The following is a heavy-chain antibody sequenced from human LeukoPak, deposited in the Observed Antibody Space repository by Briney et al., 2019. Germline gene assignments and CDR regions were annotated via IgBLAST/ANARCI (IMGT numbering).Heavy chain of an antibody. J-gene: IGHJ4*02. CDR3: ARVGVRGGGVTKAVDY. Sequence: ASVKVSCKASGYTFTGYYMHWVRQAPGQGLEWMGWINPNSGGTNYAQKFQGRVTMTRDTSISTAYMELSRLRSDDTAVYYCARVGVRGGGVTKAVDYWGQGTLVTVSS. CDR1: GYTFTGYY. V-gene: IGHV1-2*02. CDR2: INPNSGGT. D-gene: IGHD4-17*01.